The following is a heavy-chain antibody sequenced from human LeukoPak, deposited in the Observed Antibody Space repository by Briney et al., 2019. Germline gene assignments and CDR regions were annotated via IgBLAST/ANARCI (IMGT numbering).Heavy chain of an antibody. J-gene: IGHJ4*02. D-gene: IGHD3-3*01. CDR1: RFTYSSYA. V-gene: IGHV3-23*01. Sequence: GRSLRLSCAASRFTYSSYAVSGVRQAPGKGMEWVSAISGSGGSTYYADSVKGRFTNSRDNSKNTLYLQMNSLRAEDTAVYYCAEDLQYYDFWSGYSLDYWGQGTLVTVSS. CDR3: AEDLQYYDFWSGYSLDY. CDR2: ISGSGGST.